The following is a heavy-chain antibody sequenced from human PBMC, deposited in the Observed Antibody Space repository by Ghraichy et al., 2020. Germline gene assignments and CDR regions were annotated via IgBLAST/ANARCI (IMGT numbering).Heavy chain of an antibody. V-gene: IGHV4-59*08. CDR3: ARHTYCGGDCYSEN. CDR2: IYYSGST. CDR1: GGSISSYY. J-gene: IGHJ4*02. D-gene: IGHD2-21*02. Sequence: ESLNISCTVSGGSISSYYWSWIRQPPGKGLEWIGYIYYSGSTNYNPSLKSRVTISVDTSKNQFSLKLSSVTAADTAVYYCARHTYCGGDCYSENWGQGTLVTVSS.